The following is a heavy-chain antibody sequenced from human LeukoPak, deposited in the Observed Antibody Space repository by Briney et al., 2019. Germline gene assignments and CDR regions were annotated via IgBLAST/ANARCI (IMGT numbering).Heavy chain of an antibody. V-gene: IGHV4-59*08. J-gene: IGHJ4*02. CDR2: IYYSGST. Sequence: SETLSLTCTVSGGSISSYYWSWIRQPPGKGLEWIRYIYYSGSTNYNPSLKSRVTISVDTSKNQFSLKLSSVTAADTAVYYCARSFPTYYYGSGSYYNPFDYWGQGTLVTVSS. D-gene: IGHD3-10*01. CDR3: ARSFPTYYYGSGSYYNPFDY. CDR1: GGSISSYY.